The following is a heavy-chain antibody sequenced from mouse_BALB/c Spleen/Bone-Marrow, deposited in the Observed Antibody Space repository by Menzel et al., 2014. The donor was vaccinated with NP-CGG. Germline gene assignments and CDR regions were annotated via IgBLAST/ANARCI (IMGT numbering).Heavy chain of an antibody. J-gene: IGHJ3*01. D-gene: IGHD2-4*01. V-gene: IGHV5-9-2*01. CDR2: ISGGGSYT. CDR1: GFTFXNYG. CDR3: ARHAYYDQTEVSFVY. Sequence: EVHLVESGGGLVKSGGSLKLSCAASGFTFXNYGMSWVRQTPEKRLEWVATISGGGSYTFYSDSVKGRFTISRDNAKNNLYLQLGSLRSEDTALYYCARHAYYDQTEVSFVYWGQGTLVTVSA.